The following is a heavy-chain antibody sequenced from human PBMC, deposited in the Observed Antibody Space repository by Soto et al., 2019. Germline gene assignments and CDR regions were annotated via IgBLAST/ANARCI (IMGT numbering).Heavy chain of an antibody. Sequence: EVQLLESGGGLVQPGGSLRLSCAASGFTFSSYGMTWVRQAPGKGLEWVSFSSATGAGTYYADSVKGRFTISRDNSKNTLYPQMTRLSADDTAVYYCAKDRRAGGNYGFYSDFWGQGALVIVSS. CDR2: SSATGAGT. CDR3: AKDRRAGGNYGFYSDF. CDR1: GFTFSSYG. V-gene: IGHV3-23*01. D-gene: IGHD1-7*01. J-gene: IGHJ4*02.